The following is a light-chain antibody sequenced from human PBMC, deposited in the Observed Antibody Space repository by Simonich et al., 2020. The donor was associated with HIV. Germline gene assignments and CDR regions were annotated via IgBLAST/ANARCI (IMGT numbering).Light chain of an antibody. CDR1: SSNIGHNY. CDR2: DDH. Sequence: QSVLTQPPSLSAAPGQKVTVSCSGSSSNIGHNYVSWYQQLPGTAPKLLIYDDHKRPSGIPDRFSGSKSGTSATLGITGLQTGDEADYYCQSYDYSLSGWVFGGGTKLTVL. V-gene: IGLV1-51*01. J-gene: IGLJ3*02. CDR3: QSYDYSLSGWV.